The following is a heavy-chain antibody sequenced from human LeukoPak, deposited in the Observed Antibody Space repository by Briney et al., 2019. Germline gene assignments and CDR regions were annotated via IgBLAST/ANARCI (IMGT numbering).Heavy chain of an antibody. V-gene: IGHV1-2*04. D-gene: IGHD3-9*01. CDR2: INPNSGGT. J-gene: IGHJ4*02. Sequence: ASVKVSCKASGYTFTGYYMHWVRQAPGQGLEWMGWINPNSGGTNYAQKFQGWATMTRDTSISTAYMELSRLRSDDTAVYYCARANHFDWFKPTSIYFDYWGQGTLVTVSS. CDR3: ARANHFDWFKPTSIYFDY. CDR1: GYTFTGYY.